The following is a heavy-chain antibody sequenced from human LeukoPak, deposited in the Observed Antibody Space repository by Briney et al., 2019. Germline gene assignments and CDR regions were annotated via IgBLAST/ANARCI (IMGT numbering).Heavy chain of an antibody. Sequence: KTSETLSLTCAVSGGSISSGGYSWGWIRQPPGKGLEWIGYIYHSGSTYYNPSLKSRVTISVDRSKNQFSLKLSSVTAADTAVYYCARDYGRAFDIWGQGTMVTVSS. CDR2: IYHSGST. J-gene: IGHJ3*02. V-gene: IGHV4-30-2*01. CDR3: ARDYGRAFDI. CDR1: GGSISSGGYS. D-gene: IGHD4-17*01.